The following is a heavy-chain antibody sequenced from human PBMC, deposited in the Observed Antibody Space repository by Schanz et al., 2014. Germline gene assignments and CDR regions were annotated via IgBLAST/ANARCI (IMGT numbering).Heavy chain of an antibody. D-gene: IGHD3-10*01. J-gene: IGHJ4*02. CDR2: ISGSGAST. Sequence: EVQLVESGGGLVKPGGSLRLSCAASGFTFSAYAMTWVRQIPGKGLEWVSGISGSGASTYYADSVKGRFTISRDNSNKTVDLQMNSLRAEDTALYYCVRDELLWFGEVLSLDYWGQGALVTVSS. V-gene: IGHV3-23*04. CDR3: VRDELLWFGEVLSLDY. CDR1: GFTFSAYA.